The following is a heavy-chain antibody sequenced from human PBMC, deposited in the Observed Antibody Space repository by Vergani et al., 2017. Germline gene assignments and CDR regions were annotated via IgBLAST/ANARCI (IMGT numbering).Heavy chain of an antibody. CDR3: ARAGGYSGMFDP. CDR2: IYYSGST. CDR1: GGSISSYY. Sequence: QVQLQESGPGLVKPSETLSLTCTVSGGSISSYYSSWIRQPPGKGLEWIGDIYYSGSTNDNPSLKSRVTISVDTSKNQFSLKLSSVTAADTAVYYCARAGGYSGMFDPWGQGTLVAVSS. J-gene: IGHJ5*02. V-gene: IGHV4-59*01. D-gene: IGHD5-12*01.